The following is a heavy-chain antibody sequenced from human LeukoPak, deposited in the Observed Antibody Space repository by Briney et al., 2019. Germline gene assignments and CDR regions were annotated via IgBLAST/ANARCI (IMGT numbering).Heavy chain of an antibody. D-gene: IGHD2-21*02. J-gene: IGHJ4*02. CDR1: GYSFTSYW. CDR3: ARLAYCGGDCYLDFDY. V-gene: IGHV5-51*01. Sequence: GESLKISCKGSGYSFTSYWIGWVRQMPGKGLEWMGIIYPGDSDIRYSPSSQGLVTISADKSISTAYLQWSSLKASDTAMYYCARLAYCGGDCYLDFDYWGQGTLVTVSS. CDR2: IYPGDSDI.